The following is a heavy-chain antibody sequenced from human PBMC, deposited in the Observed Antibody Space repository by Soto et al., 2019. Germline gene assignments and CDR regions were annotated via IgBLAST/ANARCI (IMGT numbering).Heavy chain of an antibody. J-gene: IGHJ6*02. D-gene: IGHD4-17*01. Sequence: ASVTVSCKASGSTFPSYAMHWVRQAPGQRLEWMGWINAGNGNTKYSQKFQGRVTITRDTSASTAYMELSSLRSEDTAVYYCARDYGEYDFIYYYYYGMDVWGQGTTVTLSS. CDR2: INAGNGNT. V-gene: IGHV1-3*01. CDR1: GSTFPSYA. CDR3: ARDYGEYDFIYYYYYGMDV.